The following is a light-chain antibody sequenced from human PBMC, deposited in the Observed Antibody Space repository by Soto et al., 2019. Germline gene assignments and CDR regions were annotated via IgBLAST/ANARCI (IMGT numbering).Light chain of an antibody. CDR1: QSVNNNY. J-gene: IGKJ4*01. Sequence: EIVLMQSPGTLSLSPGEGATLSCRASQSVNNNYLAWYQQRPGQAPTVLIFDTSRRATGVPDRFSGSGSGTDFTLRISRVEPDDFATYFCQHGYSTPLTFGGGTKVDIK. CDR2: DTS. V-gene: IGKV3-20*01. CDR3: QHGYSTPLT.